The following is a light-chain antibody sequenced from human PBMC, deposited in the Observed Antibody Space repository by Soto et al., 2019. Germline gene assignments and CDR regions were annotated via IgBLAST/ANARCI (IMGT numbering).Light chain of an antibody. CDR1: SSNIGSKT. CDR3: AAWDDSLNGLV. CDR2: SKN. V-gene: IGLV1-44*01. Sequence: QSVLTQPPSASGTPGQRVTISCSGSSSNIGSKTVNWYQQLPGTAPKLLIYSKNQRPSGVPDRFSGSKSGTSASLAISGLQSEDEADYYCAAWDDSLNGLVFGVGTKLTVL. J-gene: IGLJ2*01.